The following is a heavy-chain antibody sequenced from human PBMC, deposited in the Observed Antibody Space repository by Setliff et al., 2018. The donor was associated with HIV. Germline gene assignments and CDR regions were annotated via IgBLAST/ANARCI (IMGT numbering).Heavy chain of an antibody. CDR3: ARDLRVRYYYYYMDV. V-gene: IGHV4-34*01. D-gene: IGHD2-21*01. Sequence: SETLSLTCAVYGASLSGYYWSWIRQPPGKGLEWIGEINYSGTTNYNPSLKSRVTISVDTSKKQFSLKVRSVTAADAAVYFCARDLRVRYYYYYMDVWGKGTTVT. CDR1: GASLSGYY. CDR2: INYSGTT. J-gene: IGHJ6*03.